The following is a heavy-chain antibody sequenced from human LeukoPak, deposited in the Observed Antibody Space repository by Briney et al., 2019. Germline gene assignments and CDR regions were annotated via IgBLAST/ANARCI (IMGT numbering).Heavy chain of an antibody. Sequence: GGSLRLSCAVSGFTFSSYAMSWVRQAPGKGLEWVSAISGSGGSTHYADSVKGRFTISRDNSKNTLYLQMNSLRAEDTAVYYCARGLAAYYFDYWGQGTLVTVSS. V-gene: IGHV3-23*01. D-gene: IGHD5-12*01. CDR2: ISGSGGST. J-gene: IGHJ4*02. CDR1: GFTFSSYA. CDR3: ARGLAAYYFDY.